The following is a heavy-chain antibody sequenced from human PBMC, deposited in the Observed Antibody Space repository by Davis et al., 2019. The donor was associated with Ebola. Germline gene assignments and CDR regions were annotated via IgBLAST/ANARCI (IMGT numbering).Heavy chain of an antibody. V-gene: IGHV4-59*08. CDR3: ARHSSSFRKNWFDP. J-gene: IGHJ5*02. CDR1: GGSIISYY. Sequence: SETLSLTCTVSGGSIISYYWSWFRQPPGKGLEWIGYIYYSGNTNYNPSLKSRVTISVDTSKNQFSLKLSSVTAADTAVYYCARHSSSFRKNWFDPWGQGTLVTVSS. CDR2: IYYSGNT. D-gene: IGHD6-6*01.